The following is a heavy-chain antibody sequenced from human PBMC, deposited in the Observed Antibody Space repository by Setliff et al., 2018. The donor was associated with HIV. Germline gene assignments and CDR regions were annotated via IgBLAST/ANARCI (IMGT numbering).Heavy chain of an antibody. J-gene: IGHJ4*02. V-gene: IGHV4-59*01. Sequence: PSETLSLTCTVSGGFISNTYWSWIRQPPGKGLEWLGFVYYTGASDYNPSFKSRLTISLDMSTSQFSLRLSSVTAADTAVYYCARAVYYFDFWGQGTLVTVSS. CDR1: GGFISNTY. CDR2: VYYTGAS. D-gene: IGHD1-20*01. CDR3: ARAVYYFDF.